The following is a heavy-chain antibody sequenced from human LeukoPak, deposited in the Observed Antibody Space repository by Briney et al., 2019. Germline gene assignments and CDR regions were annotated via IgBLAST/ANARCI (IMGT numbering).Heavy chain of an antibody. CDR3: ARESPYYDSSGYGY. CDR2: INSDGSST. Sequence: GGSLRLSCAASGFTFSSYWMHWVRQAPGKELVWVSRINSDGSSTSYADSVKGRFTISRDNAKNTLYLQMNSLRAENTAVYYCARESPYYDSSGYGYWGQGTLVTVSS. V-gene: IGHV3-74*01. J-gene: IGHJ4*02. D-gene: IGHD3-22*01. CDR1: GFTFSSYW.